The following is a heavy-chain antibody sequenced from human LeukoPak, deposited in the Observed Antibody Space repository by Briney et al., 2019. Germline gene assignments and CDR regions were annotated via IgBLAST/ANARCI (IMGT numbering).Heavy chain of an antibody. Sequence: GGSLRLSCAAPGFTLSSYGMHWVRQAPGKGLEWVAVIWYDGSNKYYADSVKGRFTISRDNSKNTLYLQMNSLRAEDTAVYYCAKEGPGPHFDYWGQGTLVTVSS. CDR2: IWYDGSNK. V-gene: IGHV3-33*06. D-gene: IGHD1-1*01. CDR1: GFTLSSYG. J-gene: IGHJ4*02. CDR3: AKEGPGPHFDY.